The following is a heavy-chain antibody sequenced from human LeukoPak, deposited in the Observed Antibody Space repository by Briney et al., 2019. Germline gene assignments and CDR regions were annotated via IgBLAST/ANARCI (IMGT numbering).Heavy chain of an antibody. J-gene: IGHJ5*02. Sequence: PSETLSLTCTVSGGSIRSYYWSWIRQPPGKGLEWIGYIYYSGTTNYNPSLKSRVTISVDTSKNQFFLKLSSVTAADTAVYYCARDSSGLNWFDPWGQGTLVTVSS. CDR2: IYYSGTT. CDR1: GGSIRSYY. CDR3: ARDSSGLNWFDP. D-gene: IGHD6-19*01. V-gene: IGHV4-59*01.